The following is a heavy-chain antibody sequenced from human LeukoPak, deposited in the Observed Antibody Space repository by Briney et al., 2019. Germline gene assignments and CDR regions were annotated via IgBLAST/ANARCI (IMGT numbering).Heavy chain of an antibody. CDR2: IYYSGST. V-gene: IGHV4-59*01. CDR1: GGSLSSYY. CDR3: ARDSSVTDTYCSGGSCYYYYYGMDV. Sequence: SETLSLTCTVSGGSLSSYYWSWIRQHPGKGLEWIGYIYYSGSTNYNPSLKSRVTISVDTSKNQFSLMLSSVTAADTAVYYCARDSSVTDTYCSGGSCYYYYYGMDVWGQGTTVTVSS. D-gene: IGHD2-15*01. J-gene: IGHJ6*02.